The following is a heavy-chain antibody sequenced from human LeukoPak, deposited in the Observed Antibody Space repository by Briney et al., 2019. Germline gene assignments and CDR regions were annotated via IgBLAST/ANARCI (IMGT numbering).Heavy chain of an antibody. Sequence: GGSLRFSCAASGFSVSSNNMSWVRQAPRKGLEWGSVIYIGGSTYYADSVKGRFTISIDNSKNTLYLQMNTLRAEDTAVYYCARATSYYDILTGYRTGYFDYWGQGTLVTVSS. D-gene: IGHD3-9*01. CDR2: IYIGGST. CDR3: ARATSYYDILTGYRTGYFDY. J-gene: IGHJ4*02. CDR1: GFSVSSNN. V-gene: IGHV3-66*01.